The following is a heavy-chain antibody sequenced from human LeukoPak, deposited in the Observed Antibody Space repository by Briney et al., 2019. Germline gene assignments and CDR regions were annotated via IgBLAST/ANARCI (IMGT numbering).Heavy chain of an antibody. Sequence: PGGSLRLSCAASGFTVSNNYMGWVRQAPGKGLEWVSVIYRDGSTYYADSVKGRFTISRDNSKNTLYLQMNSLRAEDTAVYYCARDTSSSWYHDYWGQGTLVTVSS. CDR2: IYRDGST. J-gene: IGHJ4*02. CDR1: GFTVSNNY. CDR3: ARDTSSSWYHDY. V-gene: IGHV3-53*01. D-gene: IGHD6-13*01.